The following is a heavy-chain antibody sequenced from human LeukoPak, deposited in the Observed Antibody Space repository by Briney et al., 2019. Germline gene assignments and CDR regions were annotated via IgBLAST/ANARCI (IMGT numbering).Heavy chain of an antibody. CDR3: ARFVGACSGGSCYSDS. CDR2: IYPGDSDT. Sequence: GESLQISCKGSGYSFTSYWIGWVRQMPGKGLEWMGIIYPGDSDTRYSPSFQGQVTISADKSISTAYLQWNSLKASDTATYYCARFVGACSGGSCYSDSWGQGTLVTVSS. D-gene: IGHD2-15*01. V-gene: IGHV5-51*01. CDR1: GYSFTSYW. J-gene: IGHJ4*02.